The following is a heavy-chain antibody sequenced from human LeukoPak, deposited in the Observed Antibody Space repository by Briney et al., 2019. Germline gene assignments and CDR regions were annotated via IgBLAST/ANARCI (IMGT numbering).Heavy chain of an antibody. D-gene: IGHD3-22*01. CDR3: ARDPPLYYYDSSTRFDY. J-gene: IGHJ4*02. Sequence: GASVKVSCKASGYTFTGYYMHWVRQAPGQGLEWMGWINPNSGGINYAQKFQGRVTMTRDTSISTAYMELSRLRSDDTAVYYCARDPPLYYYDSSTRFDYWGQGTLVTVSS. V-gene: IGHV1-2*02. CDR1: GYTFTGYY. CDR2: INPNSGGI.